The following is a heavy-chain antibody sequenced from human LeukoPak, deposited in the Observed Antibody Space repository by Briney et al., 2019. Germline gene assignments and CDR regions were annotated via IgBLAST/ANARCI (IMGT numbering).Heavy chain of an antibody. V-gene: IGHV4-61*02. CDR2: IYTSGST. CDR1: GVSISSGSYY. Sequence: SETLSLTCAVSGVSISSGSYYWSWIRQPAGKGLEWIGRIYTSGSTNYNPSLKSRVTISVDTSKNQFSLKLSSVTAADTAVYYCARDVDTAMEGGFDPWGQGTLVTVSS. J-gene: IGHJ5*02. CDR3: ARDVDTAMEGGFDP. D-gene: IGHD5-18*01.